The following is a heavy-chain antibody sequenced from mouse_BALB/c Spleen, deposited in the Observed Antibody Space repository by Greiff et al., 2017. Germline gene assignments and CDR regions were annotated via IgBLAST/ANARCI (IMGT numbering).Heavy chain of an antibody. CDR1: GYTFTSYW. J-gene: IGHJ2*01. V-gene: IGHV1-87*01. D-gene: IGHD1-2*01. CDR2: IYPGDGDT. CDR3: ARGYYGYGDY. Sequence: QVQLKQSGAELARPGASVKLSCKASGYTFTSYWMQWVKQRPGQGLEWIGAIYPGDGDTRYTQKFKGKATLTADKSSSTAYMQLSSLASEDSAVYYCARGYYGYGDYWGQGTTLTVSS.